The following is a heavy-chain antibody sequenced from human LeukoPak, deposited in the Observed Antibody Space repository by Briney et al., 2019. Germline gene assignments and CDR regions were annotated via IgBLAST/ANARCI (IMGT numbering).Heavy chain of an antibody. J-gene: IGHJ4*02. CDR2: IYYSGST. Sequence: NASQTLSLTCTVSGGSISSYYWSWIRQPPGKGLEWIGYIYYSGSTNYNPSLKSRVTISLDTSKNQFPLKLSSVTAADTAVYYCAREVNNNPGETSFDYWGQGTLVTVSS. V-gene: IGHV4-59*01. CDR1: GGSISSYY. CDR3: AREVNNNPGETSFDY. D-gene: IGHD1-14*01.